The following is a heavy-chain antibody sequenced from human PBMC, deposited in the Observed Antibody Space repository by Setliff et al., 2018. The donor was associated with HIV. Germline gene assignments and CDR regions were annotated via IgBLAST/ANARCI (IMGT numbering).Heavy chain of an antibody. Sequence: VASVKVSCKASGYTFTNYDINWVRQSPGQGLEWLGWMNPNSGRAGSAQMFQGRLTMTRDTSTSTAYMELSSLTSDDTAVYFCARAFVEVTPHYALDVWGQGTTVTVSS. V-gene: IGHV1-8*02. CDR2: MNPNSGRA. CDR3: ARAFVEVTPHYALDV. D-gene: IGHD2-21*02. CDR1: GYTFTNYD. J-gene: IGHJ6*02.